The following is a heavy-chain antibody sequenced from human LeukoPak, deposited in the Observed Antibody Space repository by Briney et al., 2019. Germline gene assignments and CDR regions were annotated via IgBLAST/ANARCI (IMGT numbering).Heavy chain of an antibody. Sequence: GGSLRLSCAASGFTFSDYYMSWIRQAPGKGLEWVSYISRSGTTIYYADSVKGRVTISRDNAKNSLYLQMNSLRAEDTAVYFCAREGTNWDFDYWGQGTLVTVSS. CDR1: GFTFSDYY. CDR2: ISRSGTTI. V-gene: IGHV3-11*01. J-gene: IGHJ4*02. CDR3: AREGTNWDFDY. D-gene: IGHD7-27*01.